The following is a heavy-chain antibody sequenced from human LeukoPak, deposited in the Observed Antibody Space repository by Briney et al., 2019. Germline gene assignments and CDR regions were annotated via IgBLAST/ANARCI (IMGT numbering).Heavy chain of an antibody. CDR3: ANTRIQLWLYFDY. D-gene: IGHD5-18*01. J-gene: IGHJ4*02. CDR1: GFTFSSYA. CDR2: ISGSGGST. Sequence: GGSLRLSCAASGFTFSSYAMSWVRQAPGKGLEWVSAISGSGGSTYYADSVKGRSTISRDNSKNTLYLQMNSLRAEDTAVYYCANTRIQLWLYFDYWGQGTLVTVSS. V-gene: IGHV3-23*01.